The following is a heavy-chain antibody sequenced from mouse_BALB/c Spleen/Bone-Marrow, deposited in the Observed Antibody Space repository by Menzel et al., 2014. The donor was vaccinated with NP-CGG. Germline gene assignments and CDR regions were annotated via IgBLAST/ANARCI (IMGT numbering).Heavy chain of an antibody. CDR3: ARQTYYDYDGYFDY. J-gene: IGHJ2*01. D-gene: IGHD2-4*01. Sequence: EVKLVESGGDLVKPGGSLKLSCAASGSTCSSYGMSWVRQTPDKRLEWVATISSGGSYTYYPDSVKGRFTISRDNAKNTLYLQMSSLKSEDTAMYYCARQTYYDYDGYFDYWGQGTTLTVSS. V-gene: IGHV5-6*01. CDR2: ISSGGSYT. CDR1: GSTCSSYG.